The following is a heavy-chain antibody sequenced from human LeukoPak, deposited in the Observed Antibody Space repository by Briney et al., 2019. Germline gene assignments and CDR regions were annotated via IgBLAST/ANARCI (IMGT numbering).Heavy chain of an antibody. CDR3: ARSYYYGGSSYYIDY. J-gene: IGHJ4*02. Sequence: GGSLRLSCAASGFTSSDHYMDWVRQAPGKGLEWVGRTRNKANSYSTEYAASVKGGFIISRDASRNSLYLQMNTLKTEDTAVYYCARSYYYGGSSYYIDYWGQGTLVTVSS. CDR2: TRNKANSYST. V-gene: IGHV3-72*01. D-gene: IGHD3-22*01. CDR1: GFTSSDHY.